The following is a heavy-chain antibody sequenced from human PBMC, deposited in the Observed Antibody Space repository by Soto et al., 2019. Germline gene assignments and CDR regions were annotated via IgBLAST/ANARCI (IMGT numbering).Heavy chain of an antibody. Sequence: ASVKVSCKAPGFTFTSYVMHWVRQAPGQRLEWMGWINAGNGNTKYSQKFQGRVTSTRDTSASTAYMELSSLRSEDTAVYYCARDKCTNGVCYTGTFDYWGQGTLVTVSS. V-gene: IGHV1-3*01. J-gene: IGHJ4*02. CDR1: GFTFTSYV. CDR2: INAGNGNT. D-gene: IGHD2-8*01. CDR3: ARDKCTNGVCYTGTFDY.